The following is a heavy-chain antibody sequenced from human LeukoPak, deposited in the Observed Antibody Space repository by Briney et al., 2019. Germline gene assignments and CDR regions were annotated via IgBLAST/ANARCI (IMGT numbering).Heavy chain of an antibody. V-gene: IGHV5-51*01. CDR1: GYIFATYW. CDR3: ARQGGSTSSYFDY. CDR2: IYPGDSDT. Sequence: GESLQISCKGSGYIFATYWIGWVRRMPGKGLEWMGIIYPGDSDTRYSPSFQGQVTISADKSITTAYLQWSSLKASDSAMYYCARQGGSTSSYFDYWGQGTLVTVSS. D-gene: IGHD6-6*01. J-gene: IGHJ4*02.